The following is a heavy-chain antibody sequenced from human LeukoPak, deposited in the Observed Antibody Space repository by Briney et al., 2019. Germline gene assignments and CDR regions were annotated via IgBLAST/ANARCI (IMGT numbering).Heavy chain of an antibody. CDR1: GGSISSYY. D-gene: IGHD3-10*01. CDR3: ARTPGRGGFDY. CDR2: IYYSGST. Sequence: SETLSLTCTVSGGSISSYYWSWIRQPPGEGLEWVAYIYYSGSTNYNPSLKSRVTISVDTSKNQFSLKLSSVTAADTAVYYCARTPGRGGFDYWGQGTLVTVSS. J-gene: IGHJ4*02. V-gene: IGHV4-59*01.